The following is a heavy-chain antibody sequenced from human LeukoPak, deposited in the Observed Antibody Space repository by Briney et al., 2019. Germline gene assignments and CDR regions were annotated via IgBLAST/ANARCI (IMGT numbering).Heavy chain of an antibody. J-gene: IGHJ4*02. CDR2: INSDGSST. D-gene: IGHD2-2*01. CDR3: AQDIVVVPAAMAGGDFDY. V-gene: IGHV3-74*01. Sequence: PGGSLRLSCAASGFTFSSYWMHWVRQAPGKGLVWVSRINSDGSSTSYADSVKGRFTISRDNAKNTLYLQMNSLRAEDTAVYYCAQDIVVVPAAMAGGDFDYWGQGTLVTVSS. CDR1: GFTFSSYW.